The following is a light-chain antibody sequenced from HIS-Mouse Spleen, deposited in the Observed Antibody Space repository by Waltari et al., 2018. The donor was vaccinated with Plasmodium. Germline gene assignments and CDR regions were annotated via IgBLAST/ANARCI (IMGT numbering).Light chain of an antibody. V-gene: IGKV1-5*03. CDR3: QQYNSYSWT. CDR1: QSISSR. CDR2: KAS. Sequence: DIQMTQSPSTLSASVEDRVTITCRASQSISSRLAWYQQKPGKAPKLLIYKASSLESGVPSRFSGSGSGTEFTLTISSLQPDDFATYYCQQYNSYSWTFGQGTKVEIK. J-gene: IGKJ1*01.